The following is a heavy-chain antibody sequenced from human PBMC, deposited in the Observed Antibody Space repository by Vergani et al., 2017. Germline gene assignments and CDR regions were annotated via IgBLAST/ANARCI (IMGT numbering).Heavy chain of an antibody. CDR1: GYSFTSYW. CDR2: IDPSDSYT. Sequence: EVQLVQSGAEVKKPGESLRISCKDSGYSFTSYWISWVRQMPGKGLEWMGRIDPSDSYTNYSPSFQGHVTISADKSISTAYLQWSSLKASDTAMYYCARTLTDYGGNSVYFDYWGQGTLVTVSS. J-gene: IGHJ4*02. CDR3: ARTLTDYGGNSVYFDY. D-gene: IGHD4-23*01. V-gene: IGHV5-10-1*03.